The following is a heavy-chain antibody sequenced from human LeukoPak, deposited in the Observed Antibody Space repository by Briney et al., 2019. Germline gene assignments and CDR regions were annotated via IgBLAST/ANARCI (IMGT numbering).Heavy chain of an antibody. D-gene: IGHD2-15*01. CDR1: GFTFSSYT. J-gene: IGHJ4*02. CDR3: AKDSCSGGSCYEDY. CDR2: ISDGSRNT. V-gene: IGHV3-23*01. Sequence: GGSLRLSCATSGFTFSSYTMNWVRQTPGKGLQWVSTISDGSRNTHYADSVNGRFTISRDDFLNVVYLQMNSLTAEDTAVYYCAKDSCSGGSCYEDYWGQGTLVTVSP.